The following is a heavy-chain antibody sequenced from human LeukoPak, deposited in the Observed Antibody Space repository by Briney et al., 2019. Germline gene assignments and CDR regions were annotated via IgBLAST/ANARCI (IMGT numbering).Heavy chain of an antibody. J-gene: IGHJ4*02. Sequence: GGCLRLSCAASGYTFSDYYMSWMRQAPGKGLEWVSYMSSSGSTIYYADSVKGRFTISRDNAKNSLYLQMNSLRAEDTAVYYCARDKQAVAGTTAGYWGQGTLVTVSS. CDR3: ARDKQAVAGTTAGY. CDR1: GYTFSDYY. V-gene: IGHV3-11*01. D-gene: IGHD6-19*01. CDR2: MSSSGSTI.